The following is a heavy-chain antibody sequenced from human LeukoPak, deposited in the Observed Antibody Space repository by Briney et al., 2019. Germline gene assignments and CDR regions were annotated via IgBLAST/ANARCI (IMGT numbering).Heavy chain of an antibody. CDR3: ARSSEGRYYYDSSGYSYYYYYMDV. D-gene: IGHD3-22*01. CDR1: GYSISSGYY. Sequence: SETLSLTCTVSGYSISSGYYWSWIRQPPGKGLEWIGSIYHSGSTYYNPSLKSRVTISVDTSKNQFSLTLSSVTAADTAVYYCARSSEGRYYYDSSGYSYYYYYMDVWGKGTTVTISS. CDR2: IYHSGST. V-gene: IGHV4-38-2*02. J-gene: IGHJ6*03.